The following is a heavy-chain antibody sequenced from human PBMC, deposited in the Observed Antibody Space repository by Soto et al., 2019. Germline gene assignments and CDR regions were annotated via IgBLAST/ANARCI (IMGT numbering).Heavy chain of an antibody. CDR3: ARISDNGYYPRDY. J-gene: IGHJ4*02. CDR1: GFTFSNFW. D-gene: IGHD1-26*01. V-gene: IGHV3-7*01. Sequence: EVQLVESGGGLVQPGGSLRLSCAASGFTFSNFWMNWVRQAPGKGLEWVANIKQDGSEKSYVDSVRGRFTISRDNAKNSLYLQMNSLRAEDTAVYYCARISDNGYYPRDYWGQGTQVIVSS. CDR2: IKQDGSEK.